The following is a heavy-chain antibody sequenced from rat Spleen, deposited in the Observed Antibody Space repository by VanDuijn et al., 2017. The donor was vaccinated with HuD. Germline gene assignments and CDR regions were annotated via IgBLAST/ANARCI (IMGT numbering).Heavy chain of an antibody. CDR1: GFTFSNFD. CDR2: ISPSGVT. CDR3: VRQDTSGYSNWFAY. V-gene: IGHV5-25*01. D-gene: IGHD4-3*01. J-gene: IGHJ3*01. Sequence: EVQLVESGGGLVRPGGSLKLSCSVSGFTFSNFDMAWVRQAPTNGLEWVSSISPSGVTYYRDSVNGRFTVSRENAKSTLYFLVDSLRSEDTATYYCVRQDTSGYSNWFAYWGQGALVTVSS.